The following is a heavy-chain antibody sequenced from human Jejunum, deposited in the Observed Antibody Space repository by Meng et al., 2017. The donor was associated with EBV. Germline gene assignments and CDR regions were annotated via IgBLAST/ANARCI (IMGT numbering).Heavy chain of an antibody. CDR1: GFTFSSYV. D-gene: IGHD4-17*01. Sequence: GRLGVAGGGMGPVGASMGSSCAAAGFTFSSYVRSGVRQAPGKGLEWVSTISQSGDSIYYADSVKGRFTISRDNSKNSLYLQMSSLRVEDTAVYYCAKDRDDYGDYCFDYWGQGTLVTVSS. CDR2: ISQSGDSI. CDR3: AKDRDDYGDYCFDY. J-gene: IGHJ4*02. V-gene: IGHV3-23*04.